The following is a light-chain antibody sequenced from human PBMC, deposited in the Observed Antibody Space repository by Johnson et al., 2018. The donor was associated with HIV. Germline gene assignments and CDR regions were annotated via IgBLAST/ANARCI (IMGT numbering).Light chain of an antibody. CDR3: ETWDSRLSGDYV. CDR2: DND. J-gene: IGLJ1*01. V-gene: IGLV1-51*01. CDR1: SSNIGNNY. Sequence: QSILTQPPSVSAAPGQKVTISCSGSSSNIGNNYVSWYQQLPGTAPKLLIYDNDKRPSGIPDRFSGSKSGTSATLGITGLQTGDEADYYCETWDSRLSGDYVFGIGTRLTV.